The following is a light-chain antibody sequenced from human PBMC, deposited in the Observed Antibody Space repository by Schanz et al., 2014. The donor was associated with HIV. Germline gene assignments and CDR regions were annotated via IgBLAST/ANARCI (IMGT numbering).Light chain of an antibody. CDR2: GAS. Sequence: EIVMTQSPGTLSVSPGEGATLSCRASQSVSNNLAWYQQKPGQAPRLLIYGASIRATGFPVRFSGSGSGTEFTLTISNLQSEDFALYYCQQYSDWPPSTFGQGTKVEIK. V-gene: IGKV3-15*01. J-gene: IGKJ2*01. CDR3: QQYSDWPPST. CDR1: QSVSNN.